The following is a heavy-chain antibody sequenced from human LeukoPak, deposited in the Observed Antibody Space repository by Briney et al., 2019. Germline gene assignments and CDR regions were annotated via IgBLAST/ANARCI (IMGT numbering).Heavy chain of an antibody. V-gene: IGHV4-38-2*02. CDR2: IHHSGST. CDR3: AREYGYSYGYGDY. Sequence: PSETLSLTCAVSGYSISSGYFWGWIRQPPGKGLEWIGSIHHSGSTYYNPSLKSRGTISVDTSKNQFSLKLSSVTAADTAVYYCAREYGYSYGYGDYWGQGTLVTVSS. D-gene: IGHD5-18*01. CDR1: GYSISSGYF. J-gene: IGHJ4*02.